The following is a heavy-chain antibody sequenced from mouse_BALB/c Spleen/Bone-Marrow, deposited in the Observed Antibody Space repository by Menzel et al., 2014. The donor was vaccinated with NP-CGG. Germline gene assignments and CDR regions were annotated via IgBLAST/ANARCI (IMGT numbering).Heavy chain of an antibody. J-gene: IGHJ4*01. CDR3: TRRLLYYAMDY. Sequence: QVQLQQSGAELVKPGASVKLSCKASGYTFTSYYMYWVKQRPGQGLEWIGEINPSNGGTNFNEKFKSKATLTVDKSSSTAYMQLNSLTSEDSAVYYCTRRLLYYAMDYWGQGTSVTVSS. CDR1: GYTFTSYY. CDR2: INPSNGGT. D-gene: IGHD2-13*01. V-gene: IGHV1S81*02.